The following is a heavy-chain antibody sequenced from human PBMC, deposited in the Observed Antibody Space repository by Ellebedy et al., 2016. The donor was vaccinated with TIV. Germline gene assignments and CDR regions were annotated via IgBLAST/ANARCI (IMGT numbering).Heavy chain of an antibody. D-gene: IGHD2-8*01. V-gene: IGHV1-24*01. CDR2: FDPEDGET. Sequence: AASVKVSCKVSGYILTEVSIHWVRQAPGKGLEWMGGFDPEDGETTNAQKFQGRVTMTEETSTDTAYMELSSLRSEDTAVYYCATDLRYCTNGVCFKRFDAFDIWGQGTMVTVSS. J-gene: IGHJ3*02. CDR3: ATDLRYCTNGVCFKRFDAFDI. CDR1: GYILTEVS.